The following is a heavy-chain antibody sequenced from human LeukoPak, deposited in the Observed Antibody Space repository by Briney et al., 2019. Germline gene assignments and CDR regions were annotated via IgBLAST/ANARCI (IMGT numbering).Heavy chain of an antibody. CDR3: ARDLLDTSGWYGFYFDF. Sequence: GGSLRLSCAAFGFTFSNYAIHWVRQAPGKGLEWVAVISYDGSNKYYADSVKGRFTISRDNSKNTLYLQMNSLRVEDTAVYYCARDLLDTSGWYGFYFDFWGQGTLVTVSS. J-gene: IGHJ4*02. CDR1: GFTFSNYA. CDR2: ISYDGSNK. D-gene: IGHD6-19*01. V-gene: IGHV3-30-3*01.